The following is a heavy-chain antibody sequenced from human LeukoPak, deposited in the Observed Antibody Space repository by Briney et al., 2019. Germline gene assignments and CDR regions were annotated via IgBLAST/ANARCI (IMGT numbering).Heavy chain of an antibody. CDR3: ASFEVGASYFDY. V-gene: IGHV4-59*12. CDR1: GGSISSYY. CDR2: IYHSGST. Sequence: SETLSLTCTVSGGSISSYYWSWIRQSPGKGLEWIGEIYHSGSTNYNPSLKSRVTISVDKSKNQFSLKLSSVTAADTAVYYCASFEVGASYFDYWGQGTLVTVSS. D-gene: IGHD1-26*01. J-gene: IGHJ4*02.